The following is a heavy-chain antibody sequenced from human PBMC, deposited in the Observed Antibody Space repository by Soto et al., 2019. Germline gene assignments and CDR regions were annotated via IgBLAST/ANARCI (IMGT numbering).Heavy chain of an antibody. D-gene: IGHD4-17*01. CDR3: GNTCPCMDV. J-gene: IGHJ6*02. CDR1: GFTFNNFV. V-gene: IGHV3-23*01. Sequence: EVQLLESGGDLVQPGGSLTLSCAASGFTFNNFVMSWVRQAPGEGLEWVSGIGGSDSTTYYAESVKGRFTISRDNCKNTVYLQMNSLRVEDTAVDCTGNTCPCMDVWGPGTTVTVSS. CDR2: IGGSDSTT.